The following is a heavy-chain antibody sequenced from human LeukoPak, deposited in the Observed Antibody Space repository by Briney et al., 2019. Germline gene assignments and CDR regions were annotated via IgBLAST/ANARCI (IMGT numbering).Heavy chain of an antibody. CDR2: ISGSGGST. Sequence: GGSLRLSCAASGFTFSSYAMSWVRQAPGKGLEWVPAISGSGGSTYYADSVKGRFTISRDNSKNTLYLQMNSLRAEDTAVYYCFTIFGVDHFDYWGQGTLVTVSS. V-gene: IGHV3-23*01. CDR3: FTIFGVDHFDY. D-gene: IGHD3-3*01. J-gene: IGHJ4*02. CDR1: GFTFSSYA.